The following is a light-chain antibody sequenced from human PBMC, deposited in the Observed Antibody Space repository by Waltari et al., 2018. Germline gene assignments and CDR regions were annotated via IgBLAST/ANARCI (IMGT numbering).Light chain of an antibody. J-gene: IGLJ1*01. CDR2: TNN. CDR1: TSNIGSNT. Sequence: QSVLTQSPSASGTPGQRVTISCSGSTSNIGSNTVTWYQQVPGTAPKLLIYTNNQRPSGVPDRFSGSKSGTSASLAISGLQSEDEADYYCAAWDDSLKGYVFGPGTKVTVL. CDR3: AAWDDSLKGYV. V-gene: IGLV1-44*01.